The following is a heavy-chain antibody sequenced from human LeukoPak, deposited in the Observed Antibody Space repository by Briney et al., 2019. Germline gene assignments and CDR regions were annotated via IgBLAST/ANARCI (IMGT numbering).Heavy chain of an antibody. CDR2: FDPEDGET. V-gene: IGHV1-24*01. CDR3: ATDIRSRMWIPDAFDI. CDR1: GYTLTELS. J-gene: IGHJ3*02. D-gene: IGHD5-12*01. Sequence: ASVKASCKVSGYTLTELSMHWVRQAPGKGLEWMGGFDPEDGETIYAQKFQGRVTMTEDTSTDTAYMELSSLRSEDTAVYYCATDIRSRMWIPDAFDIWGQGTMVTVSS.